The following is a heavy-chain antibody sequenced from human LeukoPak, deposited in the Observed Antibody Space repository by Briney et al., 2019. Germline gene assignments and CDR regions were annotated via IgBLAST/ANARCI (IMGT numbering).Heavy chain of an antibody. J-gene: IGHJ6*03. CDR3: ARDQRHSCGWYGYYYYYYMDV. Sequence: GGSLRLSCAASGFTFSNFCMNWVRQAPGKGLEWVANIKQDGSEKNYVDSVKGRFTISRDNAKNSLYLQMNSLRAEDTAVYYCARDQRHSCGWYGYYYYYYMDVWGKGTTVTVSS. D-gene: IGHD6-19*01. V-gene: IGHV3-7*01. CDR1: GFTFSNFC. CDR2: IKQDGSEK.